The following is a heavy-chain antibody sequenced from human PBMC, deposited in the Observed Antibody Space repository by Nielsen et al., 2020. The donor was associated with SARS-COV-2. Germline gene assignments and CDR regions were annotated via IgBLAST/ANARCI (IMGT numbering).Heavy chain of an antibody. CDR1: EFTFGDYA. D-gene: IGHD1-26*01. J-gene: IGHJ4*02. CDR2: ISNDGGTK. Sequence: GESLKISCLASEFTFGDYALHWVRQAPGKGLQYVSAISNDGGTKYYADSVKGRFTISRDDSTNSMYLQMNSLKTDDTAVYYCARDVSGGNPCYWGQGTLVTVSS. CDR3: ARDVSGGNPCY. V-gene: IGHV3-64*04.